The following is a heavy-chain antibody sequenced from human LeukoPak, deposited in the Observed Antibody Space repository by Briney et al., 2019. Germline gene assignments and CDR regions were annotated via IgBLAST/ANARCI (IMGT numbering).Heavy chain of an antibody. D-gene: IGHD1-26*01. Sequence: GGSLRLSCAASGLTVSSNYMTWVRQAPGKGLEWVSVIYSGGDTYYADSVKGRFIISRDNSKNTLYLQMNSLRAEDTAVYYCARRTDSGYLDYWGQGTLVTVSS. J-gene: IGHJ4*02. CDR1: GLTVSSNY. V-gene: IGHV3-66*01. CDR3: ARRTDSGYLDY. CDR2: IYSGGDT.